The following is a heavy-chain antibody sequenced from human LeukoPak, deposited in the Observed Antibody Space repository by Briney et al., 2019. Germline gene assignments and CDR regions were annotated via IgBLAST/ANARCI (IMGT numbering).Heavy chain of an antibody. V-gene: IGHV1-18*01. D-gene: IGHD6-13*01. CDR3: ARFSLGAAAAGFDP. CDR2: VSAYNGDT. J-gene: IGHJ5*02. CDR1: GYTFTNYA. Sequence: GASVKVSCKASGYTFTNYAISWVRQAPGQGLEWMAWVSAYNGDTRYAQNLQGRLTMTTETSTSTAYMELRSLRSDDTAMYHCARFSLGAAAAGFDPWGQGTLVTVSS.